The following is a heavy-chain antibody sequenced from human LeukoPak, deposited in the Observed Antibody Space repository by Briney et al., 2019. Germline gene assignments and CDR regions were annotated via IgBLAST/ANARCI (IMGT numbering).Heavy chain of an antibody. D-gene: IGHD6-19*01. CDR3: GKGTLSVAGRFDY. J-gene: IGHJ4*02. CDR2: ISGSGGST. V-gene: IGHV3-23*01. Sequence: GGSLRLSCAASGFTFSSYAMSWVRQAPGKGLEWVSVISGSGGSTHYAGSVKGRFTISRDNSENTLYLQMDSLRADDTAVYYCGKGTLSVAGRFDYWGQGTLVTVSS. CDR1: GFTFSSYA.